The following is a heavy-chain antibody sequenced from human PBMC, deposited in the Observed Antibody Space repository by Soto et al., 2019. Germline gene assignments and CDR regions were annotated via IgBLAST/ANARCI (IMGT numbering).Heavy chain of an antibody. CDR2: INHSGST. Sequence: KLPETLSLTCAVYGGSFSGYYWSWIRQPPGKGLEWIGEINHSGSTNYNPSLKSRVTISVDTSKNQFSLKLSSVTAADTAVYYCASFRTDYYYGMDVWGQGTTVTVSS. D-gene: IGHD2-8*02. V-gene: IGHV4-34*01. CDR3: ASFRTDYYYGMDV. J-gene: IGHJ6*02. CDR1: GGSFSGYY.